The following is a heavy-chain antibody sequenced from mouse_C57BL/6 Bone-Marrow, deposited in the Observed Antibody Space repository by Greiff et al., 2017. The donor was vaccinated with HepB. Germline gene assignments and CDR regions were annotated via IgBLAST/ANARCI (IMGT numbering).Heavy chain of an antibody. Sequence: EVQLVESGGGLVQPGGSLKLSCAASGFTFSDYGMAWVRQAPRKGPEWVAFISNLAYSIYYADTVTGRFTISRENAKNTLYLEMSSLRSEDTAMYYCARLTAQATHFDYWGQGTTLTVSS. CDR2: ISNLAYSI. CDR3: ARLTAQATHFDY. CDR1: GFTFSDYG. J-gene: IGHJ2*01. D-gene: IGHD3-2*02. V-gene: IGHV5-15*01.